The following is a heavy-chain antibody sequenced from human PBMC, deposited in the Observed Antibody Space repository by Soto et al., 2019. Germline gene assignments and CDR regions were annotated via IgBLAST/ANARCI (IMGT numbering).Heavy chain of an antibody. V-gene: IGHV1-46*01. D-gene: IGHD3-22*01. J-gene: IGHJ4*02. Sequence: ASVKVSCKASGYTFTSYYMHWVRQAPGQGLEWMGIINPSGGSTSYAQKFQGRVTMTRDTSTSTVYMELSSLRSEDTAVYYCAREFKTYYYDSSGYFDYWGQGTLVTVSS. CDR1: GYTFTSYY. CDR3: AREFKTYYYDSSGYFDY. CDR2: INPSGGST.